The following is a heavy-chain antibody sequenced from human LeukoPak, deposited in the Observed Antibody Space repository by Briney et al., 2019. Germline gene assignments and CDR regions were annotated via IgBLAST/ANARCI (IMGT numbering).Heavy chain of an antibody. D-gene: IGHD2-15*01. Sequence: PGGSLRLPCAASGFTFSSYEMNWVRQAPGKGLEWVSTFSGSGGSTHYADSVKGRFTISRDNSKNTLYLQMNSLRAEDTAAYYCAKSGLNRFDYWGQGTLVTVSS. CDR2: FSGSGGST. V-gene: IGHV3-23*01. CDR3: AKSGLNRFDY. CDR1: GFTFSSYE. J-gene: IGHJ4*02.